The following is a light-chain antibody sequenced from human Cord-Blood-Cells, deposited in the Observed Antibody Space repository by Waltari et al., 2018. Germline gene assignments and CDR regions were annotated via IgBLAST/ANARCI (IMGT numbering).Light chain of an antibody. CDR1: SSDVGSYNL. V-gene: IGLV2-23*01. CDR3: CSYAGSKRV. CDR2: EGS. J-gene: IGLJ3*02. Sequence: QSALTQPASVSGSPGQSITISCTGTSSDVGSYNLVSWYQQHPGKAPKLTIYEGSKWPSGVSNRFSGSKSGNTASLTIPGLQAEDEADYYCCSYAGSKRVFGGGTKLTVL.